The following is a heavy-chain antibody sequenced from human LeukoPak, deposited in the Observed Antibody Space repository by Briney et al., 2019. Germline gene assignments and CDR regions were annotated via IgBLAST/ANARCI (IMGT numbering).Heavy chain of an antibody. V-gene: IGHV1-69*05. CDR1: GGTFSSYA. Sequence: SVKVSCKASGGTFSSYAISWVRQAPGQGLEWMGGIIPIFGTANYAQKFQGRVTITTDESTSTAYMELSSLRSEDTAVYYCARGPRIVGATKAEYFQHWGQGTLVTVSS. J-gene: IGHJ1*01. CDR3: ARGPRIVGATKAEYFQH. D-gene: IGHD1-26*01. CDR2: IIPIFGTA.